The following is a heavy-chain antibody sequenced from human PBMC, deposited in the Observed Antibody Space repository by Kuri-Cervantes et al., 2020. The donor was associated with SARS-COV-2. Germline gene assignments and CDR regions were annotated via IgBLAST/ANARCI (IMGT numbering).Heavy chain of an antibody. CDR3: TKPGRGWLLRYYFDS. CDR1: GFTFSSNY. Sequence: GESLQISCSASGFTFSSNYMSWVRQAPGKGLECVSSISDNGDTTYYTDSVKGRFTISRDNSKKILYLQMNSLRADDTALYYCTKPGRGWLLRYYFDSWGQGSKVTVSS. V-gene: IGHV3-23*01. CDR2: ISDNGDTT. J-gene: IGHJ4*02. D-gene: IGHD3-16*01.